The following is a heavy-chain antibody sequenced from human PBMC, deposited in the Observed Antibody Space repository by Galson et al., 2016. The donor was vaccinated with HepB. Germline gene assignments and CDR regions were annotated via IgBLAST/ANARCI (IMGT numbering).Heavy chain of an antibody. D-gene: IGHD3-10*01. CDR1: GFTFSNYD. Sequence: SLRLSCAASGFTFSNYDMHWVRQAPGKGLEWVSFMSHDGANKYYSDSVKGRFTISRDNSKNTLYLQMNSLRAEDTAVYYCASDYGSGNFYSGFGYWGLGTLVTVSS. CDR3: ASDYGSGNFYSGFGY. CDR2: MSHDGANK. V-gene: IGHV3-30*03. J-gene: IGHJ4*02.